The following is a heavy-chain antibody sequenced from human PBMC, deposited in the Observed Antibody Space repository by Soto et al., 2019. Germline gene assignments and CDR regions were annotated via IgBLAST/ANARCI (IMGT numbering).Heavy chain of an antibody. J-gene: IGHJ3*02. CDR2: IIPILGTA. D-gene: IGHD3-16*01. V-gene: IGHV1-69*13. CDR3: ARVRGSATRLRAFDI. CDR1: GGTFSSYA. Sequence: SLNVSCKASGGTFSSYAISWVRQAPGQGLEWMGGIIPILGTANYAQKFQGRVTITADESTSTAYMEPSGLRSEDTAVYYCARVRGSATRLRAFDIWGQGTMVTVSS.